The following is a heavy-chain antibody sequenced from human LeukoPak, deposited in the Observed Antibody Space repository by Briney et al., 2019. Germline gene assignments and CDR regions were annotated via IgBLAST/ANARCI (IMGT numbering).Heavy chain of an antibody. Sequence: GGSLRLSCAGSGFTFSSFNMKWVRQAPGKGLEWVSSISTSSSYIYYADSVKGRFTISRDNPKNSLYLQMNSLRAEDTAVYYCARSRIAAAGTDFDYWGQGTLVTVSS. CDR2: ISTSSSYI. CDR1: GFTFSSFN. CDR3: ARSRIAAAGTDFDY. V-gene: IGHV3-21*01. D-gene: IGHD6-13*01. J-gene: IGHJ4*02.